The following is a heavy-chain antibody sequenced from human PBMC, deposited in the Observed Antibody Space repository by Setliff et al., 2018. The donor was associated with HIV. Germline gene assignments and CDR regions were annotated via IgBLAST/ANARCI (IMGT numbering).Heavy chain of an antibody. CDR2: INHSGST. CDR1: GGSLNDYY. CDR3: ARRVILSYGYYFDY. V-gene: IGHV4-34*01. J-gene: IGHJ4*02. D-gene: IGHD3-16*02. Sequence: SETLSLTCAVYGGSLNDYYWSWIRLPPGKGLEWIGEINHSGSTNYNPSLKSRVTISVDTSKNQFSLELTSVTAADTAVYYCARRVILSYGYYFDYWGQGTLVTVSS.